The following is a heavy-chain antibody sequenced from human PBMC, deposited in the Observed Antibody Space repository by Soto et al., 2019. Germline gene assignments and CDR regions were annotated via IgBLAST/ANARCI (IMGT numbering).Heavy chain of an antibody. V-gene: IGHV1-2*02. CDR3: TIEDSVAVSIGMYYYSLDV. CDR1: AYTLTDYY. CDR2: INPNTGGT. J-gene: IGHJ6*02. D-gene: IGHD6-19*01. Sequence: ASVKVSCKASAYTLTDYYIHWVRQAPGQGLEWMGWINPNTGGTNYAQNFQGRVTMTRDTSINTAYMELSRLRSDDTAVYYCTIEDSVAVSIGMYYYSLDVWGQGTTFTVSS.